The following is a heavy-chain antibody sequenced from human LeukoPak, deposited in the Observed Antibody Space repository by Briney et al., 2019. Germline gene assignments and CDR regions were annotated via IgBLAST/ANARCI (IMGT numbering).Heavy chain of an antibody. V-gene: IGHV4-38-2*02. CDR1: GYSISSGYY. D-gene: IGHD6-13*01. Sequence: SETLSLTCTVSGYSISSGYYWGWIRQPPGKGLEWIGNIYHSGRTYYNPSLESRVTISVDTSKNQLSLRLSSVAAADTAVYYCASTGYSSSRYEGQIDYWGQGTLVTVSS. CDR3: ASTGYSSSRYEGQIDY. J-gene: IGHJ4*02. CDR2: IYHSGRT.